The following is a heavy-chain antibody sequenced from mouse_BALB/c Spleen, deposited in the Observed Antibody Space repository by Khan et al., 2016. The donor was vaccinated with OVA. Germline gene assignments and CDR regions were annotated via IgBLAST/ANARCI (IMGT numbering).Heavy chain of an antibody. CDR2: ITSGGSYT. J-gene: IGHJ4*01. D-gene: IGHD2-3*01. Sequence: LVESGGGSVKPGGSLKLSCAASGFTFSSYAMSWVRQTPEKRLEWVATITSGGSYTYYPDSVKGRFTISRDNAMTLLYLQMSSLRSEDTAMYYCARHGGLLGGPMDYWGQGTSVTVSS. CDR3: ARHGGLLGGPMDY. CDR1: GFTFSSYA. V-gene: IGHV5-9-3*01.